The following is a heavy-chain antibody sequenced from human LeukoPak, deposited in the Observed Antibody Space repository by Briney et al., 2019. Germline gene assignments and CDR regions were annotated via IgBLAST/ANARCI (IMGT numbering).Heavy chain of an antibody. CDR3: ARGGGYCSGGSCYSRDPFDY. V-gene: IGHV1-8*01. CDR1: GYTFTSYD. CDR2: MNPNSGNT. J-gene: IGHJ4*02. D-gene: IGHD2-15*01. Sequence: ASVKVPCKASGYTFTSYDINWVRQATGQGLEWMGWMNPNSGNTGYAQKFQGRVTMTRNTSISTAYMELSSLRSEDTAVYYCARGGGYCSGGSCYSRDPFDYWGQGTLVTVSS.